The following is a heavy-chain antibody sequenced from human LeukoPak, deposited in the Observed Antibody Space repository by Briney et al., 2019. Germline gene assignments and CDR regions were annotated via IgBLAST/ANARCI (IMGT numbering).Heavy chain of an antibody. Sequence: PSETLSLTCTVSGGSISSSSYYWGWIRQPPGKGLEWIGSLYYSGSTYYNPSLKSRVTISVDTSKNQFSLKLSSVTAADTAVYYCARLRVSSRRFDPWGQGTLVTVSS. CDR2: LYYSGST. CDR1: GGSISSSSYY. CDR3: ARLRVSSRRFDP. D-gene: IGHD6-13*01. J-gene: IGHJ5*02. V-gene: IGHV4-39*01.